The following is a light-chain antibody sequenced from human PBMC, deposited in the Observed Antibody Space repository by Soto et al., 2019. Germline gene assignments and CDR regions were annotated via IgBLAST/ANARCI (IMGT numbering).Light chain of an antibody. CDR2: DAS. CDR3: QQRSNWPPYT. Sequence: EIVLTQSPATLSLSPGERATLSCRASQSVSSYLAWYQQKPGQAPRLLIYDASNRATGIPARFSGSGSGTDFSLTISSLEPEDFAAYYCQQRSNWPPYTFGPGTKLELK. V-gene: IGKV3-11*01. CDR1: QSVSSY. J-gene: IGKJ2*01.